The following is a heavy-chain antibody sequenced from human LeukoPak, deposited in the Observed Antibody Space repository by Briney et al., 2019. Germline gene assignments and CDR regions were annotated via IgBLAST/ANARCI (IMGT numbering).Heavy chain of an antibody. CDR2: LNWDGGTT. Sequence: PGGSLRLSCAASGFTFGDYGMSWVRQAPGKGLEWVSGLNWDGGTTGHADSVKGRFTISRDNAKNSLYLQMNSLIAEDTALYYCARAQTYGDYRLLLDYWGQGTLVTVSS. D-gene: IGHD4-17*01. CDR1: GFTFGDYG. CDR3: ARAQTYGDYRLLLDY. J-gene: IGHJ4*02. V-gene: IGHV3-20*04.